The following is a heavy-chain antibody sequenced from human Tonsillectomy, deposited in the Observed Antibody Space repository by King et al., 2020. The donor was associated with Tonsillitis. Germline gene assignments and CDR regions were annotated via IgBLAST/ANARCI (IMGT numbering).Heavy chain of an antibody. CDR2: ISHDGSKE. Sequence: VQLVESGGGVVQAGRSLRLSCAASGFTFKSYGMHWVRQVSGKGLEWVAAISHDGSKEYYADSVRGRFTISRDNSKSTLYLQMDTLRAEDTAVYYCAGDGGYPPSRFDIGGQGTTVTVSS. D-gene: IGHD5-12*01. CDR3: AGDGGYPPSRFDI. CDR1: GFTFKSYG. J-gene: IGHJ3*02. V-gene: IGHV3-33*05.